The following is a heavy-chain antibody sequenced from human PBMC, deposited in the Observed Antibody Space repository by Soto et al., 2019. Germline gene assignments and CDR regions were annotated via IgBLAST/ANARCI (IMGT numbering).Heavy chain of an antibody. CDR1: GGSVSSGNYY. J-gene: IGHJ4*02. Sequence: SETLSLTCSVSGGSVSSGNYYGCWIRQSPGKGLEWIGEVSHRGSTNYNPSLKSRVTISIDTSKNQFFLNLNSVTAADTGMYYCARNGGSTWYYFDSWGQGTVVTVSS. V-gene: IGHV4-39*07. D-gene: IGHD6-13*01. CDR2: VSHRGST. CDR3: ARNGGSTWYYFDS.